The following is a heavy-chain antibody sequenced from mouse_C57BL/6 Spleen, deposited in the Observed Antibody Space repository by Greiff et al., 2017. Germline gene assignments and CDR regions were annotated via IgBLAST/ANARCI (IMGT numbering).Heavy chain of an antibody. V-gene: IGHV5-4*03. CDR3: ARRAWDYFDY. CDR1: GFTFSSYA. J-gene: IGHJ2*01. CDR2: ISDGGSYT. D-gene: IGHD4-1*01. Sequence: EVKLVESGGGLVKPGGSLKLSCAASGFTFSSYAMSWVRQTPEKRLEWVATISDGGSYTYYPDNVKGRFTISRDNAKNNMYLQMSHLKSEDTAMYYCARRAWDYFDYWGQGTTLTVSS.